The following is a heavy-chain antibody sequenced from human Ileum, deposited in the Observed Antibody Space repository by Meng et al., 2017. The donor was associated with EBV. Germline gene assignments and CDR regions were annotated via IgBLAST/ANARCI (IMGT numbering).Heavy chain of an antibody. Sequence: VELVQCGAGVKNHGSSVKVSCKYSGSTVSVYGITWVRQAHGQGLEWVGGIIPALGTPKYARKFQDRLTITADKSTSTGYMELHSLTSNDTAVYFCARGTGADYWGQGTLVTVSS. J-gene: IGHJ4*02. D-gene: IGHD3-10*01. V-gene: IGHV1-69*06. CDR1: GSTVSVYG. CDR3: ARGTGADY. CDR2: IIPALGTP.